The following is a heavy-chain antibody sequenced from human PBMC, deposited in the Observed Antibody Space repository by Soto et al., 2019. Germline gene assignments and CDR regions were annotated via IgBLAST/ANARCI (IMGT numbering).Heavy chain of an antibody. J-gene: IGHJ5*02. V-gene: IGHV4-59*08. CDR3: ARNRDRPWFDP. CDR2: IYYSGST. Sequence: ASETLSLTCTVSGVSISSYYWIWIRQPPGKGLEWIGYIYYSGSTNYNPSLKSRVTVSVDTSKNQFSLKLSSVTAADTAVYYCARNRDRPWFDPWGQGTLVTVSS. CDR1: GVSISSYY.